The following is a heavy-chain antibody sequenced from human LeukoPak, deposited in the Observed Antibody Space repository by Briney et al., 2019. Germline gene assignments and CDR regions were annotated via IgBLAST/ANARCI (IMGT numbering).Heavy chain of an antibody. D-gene: IGHD3-10*01. J-gene: IGHJ4*02. V-gene: IGHV4-4*07. CDR2: IYTGGST. CDR1: GGSISSYY. Sequence: PSETLSLTCTVSGGSISSYYWGWLRQPAGKGLEWIGRIYTGGSTNYNPSLKSRVSMSVDMSRNQVSLMLSSVTAADTAVYYCARDSDYFGSGSHIDYWGQGTLVSVSS. CDR3: ARDSDYFGSGSHIDY.